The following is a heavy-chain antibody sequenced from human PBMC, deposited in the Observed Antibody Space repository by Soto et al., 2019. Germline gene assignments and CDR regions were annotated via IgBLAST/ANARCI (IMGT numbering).Heavy chain of an antibody. V-gene: IGHV1-46*02. Sequence: GASVKVSCKASGYTLNTYYMHWVRQAPGQGPEWMGIINPRGGSTTYAQNFQDRVTITRDTSSSTVYMELSSLRSEDTAVYYCARGGGFSPYYYNLDVWGQGTTVTVSS. CDR1: GYTLNTYY. CDR3: ARGGGFSPYYYNLDV. CDR2: INPRGGST. J-gene: IGHJ6*02. D-gene: IGHD2-15*01.